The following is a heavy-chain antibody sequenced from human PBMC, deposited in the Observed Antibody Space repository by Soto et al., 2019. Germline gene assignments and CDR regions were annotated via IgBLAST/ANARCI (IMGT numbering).Heavy chain of an antibody. Sequence: GASVKVSCKASGYTFTGYYMHWVRQAPGQGLEWMGWINPNSGGTNYAQKFQGRVTMTRDTSISTAYMELSRLRSDDTAVYCCARGSKVRMATIGGYPFDYWGQGTLVTVSS. CDR2: INPNSGGT. CDR1: GYTFTGYY. V-gene: IGHV1-2*02. J-gene: IGHJ4*02. D-gene: IGHD5-12*01. CDR3: ARGSKVRMATIGGYPFDY.